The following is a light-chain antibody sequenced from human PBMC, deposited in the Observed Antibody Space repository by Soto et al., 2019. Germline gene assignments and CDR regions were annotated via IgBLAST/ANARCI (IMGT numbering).Light chain of an antibody. V-gene: IGKV3-20*01. Sequence: EIVLTQSPGTLSLSPGERATLCCRASQSVSSSYLAWYQQKPGQAPRLLIYGASSRATGITDRFSGSGSGTDFTLSISRLEPEDFAVYYCHQYGNSPVTFGHGTNVEIK. CDR2: GAS. J-gene: IGKJ1*01. CDR1: QSVSSSY. CDR3: HQYGNSPVT.